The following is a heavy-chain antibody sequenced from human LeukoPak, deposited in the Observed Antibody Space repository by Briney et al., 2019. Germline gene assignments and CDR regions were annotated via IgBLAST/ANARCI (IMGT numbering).Heavy chain of an antibody. CDR3: ARERGKQQPLDY. V-gene: IGHV1-46*01. J-gene: IGHJ4*02. CDR1: GYTFTGYY. CDR2: IIPSDGFT. D-gene: IGHD6-13*01. Sequence: ASVKVSCKASGYTFTGYYMHWVRQAPGQGLEWMGMIIPSDGFTSYAQKFQGRVTMTRDTSTSTVYMELSSLRSEDTAVYYCARERGKQQPLDYWGQGTLVTVSS.